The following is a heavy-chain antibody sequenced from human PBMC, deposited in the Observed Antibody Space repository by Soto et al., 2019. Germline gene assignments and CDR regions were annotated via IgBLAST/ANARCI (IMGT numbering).Heavy chain of an antibody. CDR3: AKDPQPDIVVVVAAPYDAFDI. J-gene: IGHJ3*02. D-gene: IGHD2-15*01. CDR1: GFTFSSYA. Sequence: GGSLRLSCAASGFTFSSYAMSWVRQAPGKGLEWVSAISGSGGSTYYADSVKGRFTISRDNSKNTLYLQMNSLRAEDTAVYYCAKDPQPDIVVVVAAPYDAFDIWGQGTMVTVSS. CDR2: ISGSGGST. V-gene: IGHV3-23*01.